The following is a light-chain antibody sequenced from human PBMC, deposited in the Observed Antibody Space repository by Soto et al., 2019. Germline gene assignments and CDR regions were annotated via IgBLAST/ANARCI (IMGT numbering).Light chain of an antibody. Sequence: DIPLTQSPFTLSATAGARVALTCRASQSISSWLAWYQHKPGKAPKLLIYDASNLDSGVPSRFSGSGSGTGFSLTISNLQPDDCATYYCQQYENYWTFGQGTKVDIK. V-gene: IGKV1-5*01. CDR2: DAS. J-gene: IGKJ1*01. CDR3: QQYENYWT. CDR1: QSISSW.